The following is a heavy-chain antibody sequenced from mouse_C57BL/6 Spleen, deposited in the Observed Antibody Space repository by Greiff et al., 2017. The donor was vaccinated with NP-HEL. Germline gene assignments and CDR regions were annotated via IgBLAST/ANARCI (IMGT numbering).Heavy chain of an antibody. CDR1: GFTFTDYY. CDR3: ARCGLPGTWYFDV. V-gene: IGHV7-3*01. D-gene: IGHD4-1*01. J-gene: IGHJ1*03. CDR2: IRNKANGYTT. Sequence: EVKLVESGGGLVQPGGSLSLSCAASGFTFTDYYMSWVRQPPGKALEWMGFIRNKANGYTTEYSASVKGRFTISRATSQSILYLHMLALRAEDGSTYYCARCGLPGTWYFDVWGTGTTVTVSS.